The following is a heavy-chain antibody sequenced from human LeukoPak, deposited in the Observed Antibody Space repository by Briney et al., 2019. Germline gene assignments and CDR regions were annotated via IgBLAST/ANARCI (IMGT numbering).Heavy chain of an antibody. CDR1: GDTFSSYA. J-gene: IGHJ4*02. D-gene: IGHD2-2*01. Sequence: SVKVSCKASGDTFSSYAISWVRQAPGQGLEWMGGIIPIFGTANYAQKFQGRVTITADESTSTAYMELSSLRSEDTAVYYCARASGLLVVPAANPSDYWGQGTLVTVSS. CDR3: ARASGLLVVPAANPSDY. CDR2: IIPIFGTA. V-gene: IGHV1-69*01.